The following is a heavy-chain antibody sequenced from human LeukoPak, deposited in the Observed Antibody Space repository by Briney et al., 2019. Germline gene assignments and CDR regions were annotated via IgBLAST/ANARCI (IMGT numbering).Heavy chain of an antibody. Sequence: GGSLRLSCAASGFTFSSYSTNWVRQAPGKGLEWVSSISSSSSYIYYADSVKGRFTISRDNAKNSLYLQMNSLRAEDTAVYYCARRESSGWFLDYWGQGTLVTVSS. V-gene: IGHV3-21*01. J-gene: IGHJ4*02. CDR2: ISSSSSYI. CDR3: ARRESSGWFLDY. CDR1: GFTFSSYS. D-gene: IGHD6-19*01.